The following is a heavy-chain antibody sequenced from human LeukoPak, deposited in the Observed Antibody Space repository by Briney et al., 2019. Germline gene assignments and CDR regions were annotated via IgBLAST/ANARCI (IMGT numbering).Heavy chain of an antibody. D-gene: IGHD3-22*01. CDR2: FYPSDVIT. CDR1: GYIFTSYY. CDR3: ASFDSSGYSGDY. V-gene: IGHV1-46*01. J-gene: IGHJ4*02. Sequence: AAVKVSCKASGYIFTSYYMHWVRQAPGQGLEGMGMFYPSDVITSDAQKFQGRVTMTRDTSTSTVYMELSSLRSEDTTVYYCASFDSSGYSGDYWGQGTLVTVSS.